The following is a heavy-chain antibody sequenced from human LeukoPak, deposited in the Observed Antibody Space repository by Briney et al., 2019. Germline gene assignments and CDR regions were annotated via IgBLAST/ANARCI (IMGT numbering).Heavy chain of an antibody. CDR1: GYIFTDYY. CDR2: INPNSGGT. CDR3: AREYSTGWNDVFDI. Sequence: GASVKVSCKASGYIFTDYYIHWVRQAPGQGLVWMGWINPNSGGTKYTQKFQGRVTMTRDTSIAAVYMELSRLKSDDTAVYFCAREYSTGWNDVFDIWGQGTMVTVSS. D-gene: IGHD6-19*01. J-gene: IGHJ3*02. V-gene: IGHV1-2*02.